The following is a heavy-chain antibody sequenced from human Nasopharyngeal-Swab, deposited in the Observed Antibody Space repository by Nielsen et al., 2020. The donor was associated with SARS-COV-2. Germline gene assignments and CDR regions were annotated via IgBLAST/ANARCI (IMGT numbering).Heavy chain of an antibody. CDR1: GFSFTNDW. CDR3: STRPSDTHVL. CDR2: IRAKADGGTA. Sequence: GESLKISCAASGFSFTNDWFSWVRLAPGKGLEWIARIRAKADGGTADYAAPVLARFTISRDDSTSTVFLQMDNLKTEDTAVYYCSTRPSDTHVLWGRGILVTVSS. J-gene: IGHJ4*02. V-gene: IGHV3-15*01.